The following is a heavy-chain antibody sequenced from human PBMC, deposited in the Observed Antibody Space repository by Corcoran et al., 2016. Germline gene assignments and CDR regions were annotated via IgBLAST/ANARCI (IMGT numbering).Heavy chain of an antibody. CDR3: ARSIAAPFDAFDI. CDR2: IWYDGSNK. V-gene: IGHV3-33*01. Sequence: QVQLVESGGGVVQPGRSLRLSCAASGFTFSSYGMHWVRQAPGKGLEWVAVIWYDGSNKYYADSVKGRFTISRDNSKNTLYLQMNSLRAEDTAVYYCARSIAAPFDAFDIWGQGTIVTVSS. CDR1: GFTFSSYG. D-gene: IGHD6-25*01. J-gene: IGHJ3*02.